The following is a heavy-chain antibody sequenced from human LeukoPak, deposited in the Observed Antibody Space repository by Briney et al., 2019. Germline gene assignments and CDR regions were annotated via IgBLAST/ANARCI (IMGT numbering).Heavy chain of an antibody. CDR1: GGSISSYY. CDR2: IYYSGST. CDR3: ARGAYYYDSSGYYYDYYYYYMDV. J-gene: IGHJ6*03. V-gene: IGHV4-59*12. Sequence: SETLSLTCTVSGGSISSYYWGWIRQPPGKGLEWIGYIYYSGSTNYNPSLKSRVTMSVDTSKNQFSLKLSSVTAADTAVYYCARGAYYYDSSGYYYDYYYYYMDVWGKGTTVTVSS. D-gene: IGHD3-22*01.